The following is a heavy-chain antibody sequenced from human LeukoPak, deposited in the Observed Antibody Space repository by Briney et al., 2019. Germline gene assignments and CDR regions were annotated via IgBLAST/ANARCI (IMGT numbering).Heavy chain of an antibody. CDR1: GYTFTSYY. J-gene: IGHJ5*02. Sequence: GASVKVSCKASGYTFTSYYMHWVRQAPGQGLEWMGIINPSGGSTSYAQKFQGRVTITADKSTSTAYMELSSLRSEDTAVYYCARDRAYSSSWYWFDPWGQGTLVTVSS. CDR3: ARDRAYSSSWYWFDP. V-gene: IGHV1-46*01. D-gene: IGHD6-13*01. CDR2: INPSGGST.